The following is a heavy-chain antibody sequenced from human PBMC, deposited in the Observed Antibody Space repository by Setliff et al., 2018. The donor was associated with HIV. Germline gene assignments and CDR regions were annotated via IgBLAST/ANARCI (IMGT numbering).Heavy chain of an antibody. Sequence: SETLSLTCAVYGGSLSGYFWTWIRQPPQKRLEWIGEINHGGDTNYNPSLKSRVTISVDTSRNQFSLKLSSVTAADTAVYYCARVGDFYDGSGHYSVLDAFDMWGQGTKVTVSS. V-gene: IGHV4-34*01. D-gene: IGHD3-22*01. CDR3: ARVGDFYDGSGHYSVLDAFDM. J-gene: IGHJ3*02. CDR2: INHGGDT. CDR1: GGSLSGYF.